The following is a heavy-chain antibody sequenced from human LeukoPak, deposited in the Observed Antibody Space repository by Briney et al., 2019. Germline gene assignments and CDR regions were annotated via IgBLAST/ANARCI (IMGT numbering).Heavy chain of an antibody. CDR1: GGTFSSYA. D-gene: IGHD3-22*01. J-gene: IGHJ5*02. V-gene: IGHV1-69*13. Sequence: VASVKVSCKASGGTFSSYAISWVRQAPGQGLGWMGGIIPIFGTANYAQKFQGRATITADESTSTAYMELSSLRSEDTAVYYCAITPDYYDSSGYYFRWFDPWGQGTLVTVSS. CDR2: IIPIFGTA. CDR3: AITPDYYDSSGYYFRWFDP.